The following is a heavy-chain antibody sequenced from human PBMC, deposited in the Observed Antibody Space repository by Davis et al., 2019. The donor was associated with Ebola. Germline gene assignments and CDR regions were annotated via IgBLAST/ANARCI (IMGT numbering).Heavy chain of an antibody. V-gene: IGHV3-7*03. CDR3: ARVDEWTDRHYYYYYGMDV. J-gene: IGHJ6*02. D-gene: IGHD3-3*01. Sequence: GESLKISCAASGFTFSGSAMHWVRQAPGKGLEWVANIKQDGSEKYYVDSVKGRFTISRDNAKNSLYLQMNSLRAEDTAVYYCARVDEWTDRHYYYYYGMDVWGQGTTVTVSS. CDR2: IKQDGSEK. CDR1: GFTFSGSA.